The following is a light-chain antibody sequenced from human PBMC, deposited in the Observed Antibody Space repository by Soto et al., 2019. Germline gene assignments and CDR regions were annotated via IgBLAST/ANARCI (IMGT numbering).Light chain of an antibody. CDR2: DVS. J-gene: IGLJ1*01. CDR3: SSYTSSIYV. V-gene: IGLV2-14*01. CDR1: SSDVGGYNY. Sequence: QSVLTQPASVSGSPGQSITISCTGTSSDVGGYNYVSWYQQHPGKAPKLMIYDVSNWPSGVSNRFSGSKSSNTASLTISGLQAEDEADYYCSSYTSSIYVFGNGTKVTVL.